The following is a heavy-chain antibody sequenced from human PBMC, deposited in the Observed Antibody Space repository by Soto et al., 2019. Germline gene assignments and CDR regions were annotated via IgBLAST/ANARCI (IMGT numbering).Heavy chain of an antibody. D-gene: IGHD3-10*01. CDR1: GDSISSYY. CDR2: LYYGRSA. J-gene: IGHJ4*02. V-gene: IGHV4-59*01. Sequence: SETLSLTCAVSGDSISSYYCMWIRQPPGKGLESIGYLYYGRSANYNPSLKSRVTLSVDTSTNQCSLTLSSMTAADTAVYYCVRDRGSGRFYNGGLWHWGQATLVTVSS. CDR3: VRDRGSGRFYNGGLWH.